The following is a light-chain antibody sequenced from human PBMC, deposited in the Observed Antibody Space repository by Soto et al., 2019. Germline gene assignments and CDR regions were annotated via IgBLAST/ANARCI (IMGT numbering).Light chain of an antibody. CDR1: QSLEHSNAYDY. CDR2: LGS. Sequence: DIVMTQSPLYLPVTPGEPASISCRSSQSLEHSNAYDYLDWYLQKPSQSPQLLIYLGSTRASGVPDRFSGSGSGTDFTLKISRVEAEDGGVYYCLQALQTPRTFGPGTKVDI. CDR3: LQALQTPRT. V-gene: IGKV2-28*01. J-gene: IGKJ3*01.